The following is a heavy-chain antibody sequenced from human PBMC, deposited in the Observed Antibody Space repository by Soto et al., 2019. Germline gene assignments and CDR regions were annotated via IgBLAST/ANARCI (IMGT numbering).Heavy chain of an antibody. V-gene: IGHV4-34*01. D-gene: IGHD3-22*01. J-gene: IGHJ4*02. Sequence: PSETLSLTCAVYGGSFSGYYWSWIRQPPGKGLEWIGEINHSGSTNYNPSLKSRVTISVDTSKNQFSLKLSSVTAADTAVYYCARGPPYYLDSSGYPYFDYWGQGTLVTVSS. CDR1: GGSFSGYY. CDR2: INHSGST. CDR3: ARGPPYYLDSSGYPYFDY.